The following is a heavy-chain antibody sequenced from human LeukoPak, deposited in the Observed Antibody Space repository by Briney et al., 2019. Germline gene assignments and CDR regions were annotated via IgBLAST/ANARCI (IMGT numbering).Heavy chain of an antibody. V-gene: IGHV3-74*01. J-gene: IGHJ4*02. CDR1: GGSFSTYW. Sequence: ETLSLTCAVSGGSFSTYWVNWVRQPPGKGLEWFARINPDGSRTDYADTVRGGFTISRATAKHTLYLQMNSLRAEDTAVYFCARDLRGNRDYWGQGTLVTVSS. D-gene: IGHD4-23*01. CDR2: INPDGSRT. CDR3: ARDLRGNRDY.